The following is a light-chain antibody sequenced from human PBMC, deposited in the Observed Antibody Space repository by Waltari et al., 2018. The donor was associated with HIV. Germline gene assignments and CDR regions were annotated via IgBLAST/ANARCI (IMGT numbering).Light chain of an antibody. J-gene: IGLJ2*01. CDR2: QDS. Sequence: SYELTQPPSVSVSPGQTASITCSGDKLGDKYACWYQQKPGQSPVLVIYQDSKRPSGSPERFAVSNSGNTATLTISGTQAMDEADYYCQAWDSSVVFGGGTKLTVL. CDR3: QAWDSSVV. CDR1: KLGDKY. V-gene: IGLV3-1*01.